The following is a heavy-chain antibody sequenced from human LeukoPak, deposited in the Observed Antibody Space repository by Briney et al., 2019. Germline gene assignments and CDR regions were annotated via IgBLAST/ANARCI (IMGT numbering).Heavy chain of an antibody. CDR2: ISAYNGKT. Sequence: GASVKVSCKASGYTFTNYGITWVRQAPGQGLEWMGWISAYNGKTSYAQKLQGRVTMTTDTSTSTAYMELSSLRSEDTAVYYCASQKYTVGARGLFDYWGQGTLVTVSS. V-gene: IGHV1-18*01. CDR3: ASQKYTVGARGLFDY. D-gene: IGHD1-26*01. CDR1: GYTFTNYG. J-gene: IGHJ4*02.